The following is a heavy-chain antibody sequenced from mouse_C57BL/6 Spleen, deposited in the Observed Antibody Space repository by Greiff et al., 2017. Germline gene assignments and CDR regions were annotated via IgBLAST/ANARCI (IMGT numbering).Heavy chain of an antibody. J-gene: IGHJ2*01. CDR2: IDPSDSET. Sequence: QVQLQQPGAELVRPGSSVKLSCKASGYTFTSYWMHWVKQRPIQGLEWIGNIDPSDSETHYNQKFKDKATLTVDKSSSTAYMQLSSLTSEDSAVYYCARGGENDYDGGVYYFDYWGQGTTLTVSS. CDR1: GYTFTSYW. D-gene: IGHD2-4*01. CDR3: ARGGENDYDGGVYYFDY. V-gene: IGHV1-52*01.